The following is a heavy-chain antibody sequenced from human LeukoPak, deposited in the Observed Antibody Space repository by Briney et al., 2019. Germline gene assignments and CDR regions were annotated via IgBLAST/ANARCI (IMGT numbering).Heavy chain of an antibody. J-gene: IGHJ4*02. V-gene: IGHV3-48*03. D-gene: IGHD6-13*01. CDR1: GFTFSSYE. CDR3: AKAYSSSWYDRVLAVAGFFDY. CDR2: ISSSGSTT. Sequence: GGSLRLSCAASGFTFSSYEMNWVRQAPGKGLEWVSYISSSGSTTYYADSVKGRFTISRDNSKNTLYLQMNSLRAEDTAVYYCAKAYSSSWYDRVLAVAGFFDYWGQGTLVTVSS.